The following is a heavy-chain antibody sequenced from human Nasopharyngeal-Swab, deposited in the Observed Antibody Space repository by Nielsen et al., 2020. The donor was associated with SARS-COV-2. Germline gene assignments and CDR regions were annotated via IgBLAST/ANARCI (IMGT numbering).Heavy chain of an antibody. V-gene: IGHV7-4-1*02. CDR1: VYTFTSYA. CDR2: INTNTGNP. J-gene: IGHJ6*02. CDR3: ARARYSSSWYEYYYYYYGMDV. D-gene: IGHD6-13*01. Sequence: ASVKVSCKASVYTFTSYAMNWVRQAPGQGLEWMGWINTNTGNPTYAQGLTGRFVFSLDTSVSTAYLQISSLKAEDTAVYYCARARYSSSWYEYYYYYYGMDVWGQGTTVTVSS.